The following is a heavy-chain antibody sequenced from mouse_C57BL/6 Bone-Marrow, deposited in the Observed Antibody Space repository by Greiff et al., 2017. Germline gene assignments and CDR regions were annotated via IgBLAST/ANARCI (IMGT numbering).Heavy chain of an antibody. V-gene: IGHV1-64*01. Sequence: QVQLQQPGAELVKPGASVKLSCKASGYTFTSYWMHWVKQRPGQGLEWIGMIHPNSGSTNYNEKFKSKATLTVDKSSSTAYMQLSSLTSEDSSGYNGASSALVLRYWYFDVWGTGTTVTVSS. D-gene: IGHD1-1*01. CDR2: IHPNSGST. J-gene: IGHJ1*03. CDR3: ASSALVLRYWYFDV. CDR1: GYTFTSYW.